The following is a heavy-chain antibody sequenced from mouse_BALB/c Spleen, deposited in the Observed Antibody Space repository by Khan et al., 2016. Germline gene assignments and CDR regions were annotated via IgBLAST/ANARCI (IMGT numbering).Heavy chain of an antibody. J-gene: IGHJ4*01. Sequence: QVQLKESGPSLVQPSQSLSITCTVSGFSLTSYGVHWVRQSPGKGLEWLGVIWRGGSTDYNAAFMSRLSITKDNSKTQVFFKMNSLQADDTAIYYSAKNNGNLYAMDYWGQGTSVTVAS. V-gene: IGHV2-5-1*01. CDR2: IWRGGST. CDR1: GFSLTSYG. CDR3: AKNNGNLYAMDY. D-gene: IGHD2-1*01.